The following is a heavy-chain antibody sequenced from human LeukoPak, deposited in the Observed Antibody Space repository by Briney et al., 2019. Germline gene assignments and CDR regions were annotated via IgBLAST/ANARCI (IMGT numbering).Heavy chain of an antibody. J-gene: IGHJ4*02. CDR3: AKGSDSSGYYYVLCFDY. D-gene: IGHD3-22*01. Sequence: GGSLRLSCAASGFTFSSYAMSWVRQAPGKGLEWVSAISGSGGSTYYADSVKGRFTISRANSKNTLYLQMNSLRAEDTAVYYCAKGSDSSGYYYVLCFDYWGQGTLVTVSS. V-gene: IGHV3-23*01. CDR2: ISGSGGST. CDR1: GFTFSSYA.